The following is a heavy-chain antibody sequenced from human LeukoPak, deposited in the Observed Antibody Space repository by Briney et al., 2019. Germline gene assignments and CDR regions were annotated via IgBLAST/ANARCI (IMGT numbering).Heavy chain of an antibody. CDR3: AKRGVVIRVILVGFHKEAYYFDS. Sequence: GSLRLSCAASGFTFSTYSMNWVRQAPGKGLEWVSYISSSGSTIYYADSVKGRFTISRDNAKNSLYLQMNSLRAEDTAVYFCAKRGVVIRVILVGFHKEAYYFDSWGQGALVTVSS. J-gene: IGHJ4*02. V-gene: IGHV3-48*04. CDR1: GFTFSTYS. CDR2: ISSSGSTI. D-gene: IGHD3-22*01.